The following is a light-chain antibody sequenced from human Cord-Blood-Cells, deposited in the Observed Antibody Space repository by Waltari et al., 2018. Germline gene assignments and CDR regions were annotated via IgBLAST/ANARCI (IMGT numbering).Light chain of an antibody. CDR1: QSVLYSSNNKNY. CDR2: WAS. CDR3: QQYYSTPHT. V-gene: IGKV4-1*01. Sequence: DIVMTQSPHSLAVPLGERATTTCKSSQSVLYSSNNKNYLAWYQQKPGQPPKLLIYWASTRESGVPDRFSGSGSGTDFTLTISSLQAEDVAVYYCQQYYSTPHTFGQGTKLEIK. J-gene: IGKJ2*01.